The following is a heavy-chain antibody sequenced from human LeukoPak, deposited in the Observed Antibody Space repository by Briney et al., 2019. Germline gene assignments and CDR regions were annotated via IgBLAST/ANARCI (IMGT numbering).Heavy chain of an antibody. D-gene: IGHD2-2*02. CDR3: ARDLPRGYCSSTSCYNY. J-gene: IGHJ4*02. Sequence: GGSLRLSCAASGFTFSSYSMNWVRQAPGKGLEWVSYISSSSSTIYYADSVKGRFTISRDNAKNSLYLQMNSLGAEDTAVYYCARDLPRGYCSSTSCYNYWGQGTLVTVSS. CDR2: ISSSSSTI. V-gene: IGHV3-48*01. CDR1: GFTFSSYS.